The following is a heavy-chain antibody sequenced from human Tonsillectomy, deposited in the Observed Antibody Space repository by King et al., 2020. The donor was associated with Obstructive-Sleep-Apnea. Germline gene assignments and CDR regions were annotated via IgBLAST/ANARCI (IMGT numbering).Heavy chain of an antibody. CDR1: GYSFISYW. Sequence: VQLVESGAEVKKPGESLRISCKGSGYSFISYWISWVRQMPGKGLEWMGRIDPSDSYSNYSPSFQGHVTISADKSISTAYLQWCSLKASDTAMYYCASRRGEYRSAPFDHGGQGTLVTVPS. D-gene: IGHD6-19*01. V-gene: IGHV5-10-1*03. J-gene: IGHJ4*02. CDR2: IDPSDSYS. CDR3: ASRRGEYRSAPFDH.